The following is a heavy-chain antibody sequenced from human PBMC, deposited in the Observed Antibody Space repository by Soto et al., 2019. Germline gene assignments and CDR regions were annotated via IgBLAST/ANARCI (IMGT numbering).Heavy chain of an antibody. CDR3: AKDGVAADGRYYYYYGMDV. J-gene: IGHJ6*02. Sequence: SLRLSCASSVCTFDDYAMHCVRQSPGKCLEWVSGISWNSGSIGYADSVKGRFTISRDNAKNSLYLQMNSLRAEDTALYYCAKDGVAADGRYYYYYGMDVWGQGTTVNVSS. CDR2: ISWNSGSI. CDR1: VCTFDDYA. D-gene: IGHD6-13*01. V-gene: IGHV3-9*01.